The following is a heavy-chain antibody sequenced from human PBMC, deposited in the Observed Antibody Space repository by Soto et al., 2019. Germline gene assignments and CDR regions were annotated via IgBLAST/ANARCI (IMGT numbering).Heavy chain of an antibody. CDR3: AKDPNSSGYHYSDY. D-gene: IGHD3-22*01. V-gene: IGHV3-30*18. CDR2: ISYDGSNK. J-gene: IGHJ4*02. CDR1: GFTFSSYG. Sequence: GESLKISCAASGFTFSSYGMHWVRQAPGKGLEWVAVISYDGSNKYYADSVKGRFTISRDNSKNTLYLQMNSLRAEDTAVYYCAKDPNSSGYHYSDYWGQGTLVTVSS.